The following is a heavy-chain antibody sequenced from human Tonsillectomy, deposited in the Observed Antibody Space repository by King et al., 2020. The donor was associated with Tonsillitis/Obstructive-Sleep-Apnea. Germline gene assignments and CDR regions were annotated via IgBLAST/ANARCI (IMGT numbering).Heavy chain of an antibody. J-gene: IGHJ6*02. V-gene: IGHV3-43*01. D-gene: IGHD7-27*01. CDR3: AKALGHGMDV. CDR2: ISWDGGTT. CDR1: GFTFDDYN. Sequence: DVQLVESGGVVVQPGGSLRLSCAASGFTFDDYNMHWVRQAPGKGLEWVSLISWDGGTTYYGDSVKGRFTISRDNSKNSLYLQMNSLRTEDTALYYCAKALGHGMDVWGRGTTVTVSS.